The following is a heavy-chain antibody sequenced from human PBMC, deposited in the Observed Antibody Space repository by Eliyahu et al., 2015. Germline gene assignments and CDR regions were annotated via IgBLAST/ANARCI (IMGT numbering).Heavy chain of an antibody. CDR1: GYTFTSYA. V-gene: IGHV1-3*01. Sequence: EVKKPGASVKVSCKASGYTFTSYAMHWVRQAPGQRLEWMGWINAGNGNTKYSQKFQGRVTITREHIPNPSQLGLTKLPSDETPGCDCAAHSGAGLDYWGQGTLVTVSS. J-gene: IGHJ4*02. CDR2: INAGNGNT. D-gene: IGHD2-21*01. CDR3: AAHSGAGLDY.